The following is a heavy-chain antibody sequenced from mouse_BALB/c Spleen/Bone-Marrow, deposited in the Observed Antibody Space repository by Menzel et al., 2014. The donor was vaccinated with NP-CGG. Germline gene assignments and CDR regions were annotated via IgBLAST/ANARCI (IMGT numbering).Heavy chain of an antibody. V-gene: IGHV5-4*02. CDR1: GFTFSDYF. J-gene: IGHJ1*01. Sequence: EVKLMESGGGLVKPGGSLKLSCAASGFTFSDYFMYWVRQTPEKRLERVATISDGGSSTYYPDSVKGRFTISRDNAKNNLYLQMSSLESEDIAMYYCARQDYYAGSYRYFDAWGAGTTVTVSS. CDR3: ARQDYYAGSYRYFDA. CDR2: ISDGGSST. D-gene: IGHD1-1*01.